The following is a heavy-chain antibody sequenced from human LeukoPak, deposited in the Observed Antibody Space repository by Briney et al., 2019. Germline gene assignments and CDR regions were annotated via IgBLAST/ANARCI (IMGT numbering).Heavy chain of an antibody. D-gene: IGHD1-26*01. Sequence: PSQTLSLTCTVSGGSISSGDYYWSWIRQPPGKGLEWIGYIYYSGSTYYNPSLKSRVTISVDTSKNQFSLKLGSVTAADTAVYYCARGGSGSYYDFDYWGQGTLVTVSS. J-gene: IGHJ4*02. V-gene: IGHV4-30-4*01. CDR1: GGSISSGDYY. CDR2: IYYSGST. CDR3: ARGGSGSYYDFDY.